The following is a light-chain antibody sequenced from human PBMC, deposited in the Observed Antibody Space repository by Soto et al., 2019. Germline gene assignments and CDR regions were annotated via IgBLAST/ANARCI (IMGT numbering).Light chain of an antibody. Sequence: QSALTQPASVSGSPGQSITISCTGTSSDVGGYNYVSWYQQHPGKAPKLMIYEVSNRPSGVSNRFSGSKSGNTASLTSSGLQAEDEADYYCSSYTSSSTSGVFGGGTKLTVL. J-gene: IGLJ3*02. V-gene: IGLV2-14*01. CDR3: SSYTSSSTSGV. CDR1: SSDVGGYNY. CDR2: EVS.